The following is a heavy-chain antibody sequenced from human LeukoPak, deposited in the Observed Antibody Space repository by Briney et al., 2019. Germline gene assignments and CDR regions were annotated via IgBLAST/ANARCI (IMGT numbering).Heavy chain of an antibody. V-gene: IGHV4-59*01. CDR2: IYYSGST. CDR1: GGSISSYY. J-gene: IGHJ6*03. Sequence: SETLSLTCTVSGGSISSYYWSWIRQPPGKGLEWIGYIYYSGSTNYNPSLKSRVTISVDTSKNQFSLKLSSVTAADTAVYYCARGSGSLDTSYYDFWSGPPYYMDVWGKGTTVTVSS. CDR3: ARGSGSLDTSYYDFWSGPPYYMDV. D-gene: IGHD3-3*01.